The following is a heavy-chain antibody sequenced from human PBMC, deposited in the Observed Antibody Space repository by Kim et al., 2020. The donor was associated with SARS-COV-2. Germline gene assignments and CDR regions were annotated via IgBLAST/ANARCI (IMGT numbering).Heavy chain of an antibody. Sequence: ASVKVSCKASGYTFTSYAMHWVRQAPGQRLEWMGWINAGNGNTIYSQKFQGRVTITRDTSASTAYMELSSLRSEDTAVYYCASPNLFYCSGGSCYYYYYGMDVWGQGTTVTVSS. CDR3: ASPNLFYCSGGSCYYYYYGMDV. D-gene: IGHD2-15*01. V-gene: IGHV1-3*01. CDR1: GYTFTSYA. CDR2: INAGNGNT. J-gene: IGHJ6*02.